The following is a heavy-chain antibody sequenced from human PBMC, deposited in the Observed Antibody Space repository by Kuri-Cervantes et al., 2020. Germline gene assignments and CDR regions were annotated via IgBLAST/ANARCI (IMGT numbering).Heavy chain of an antibody. CDR3: ANPTLTIKGGMDV. V-gene: IGHV3-30*18. Sequence: LSLTCAASGFTFSSYSMNWVRQAPGKGLEWVAVISYDGSNKYCADSVKGRFTISRDNAKNSLYLQMNSLRAEDTAVYYCANPTLTIKGGMDVWGQGTTVTVSS. CDR1: GFTFSSYS. D-gene: IGHD3-9*01. CDR2: ISYDGSNK. J-gene: IGHJ6*02.